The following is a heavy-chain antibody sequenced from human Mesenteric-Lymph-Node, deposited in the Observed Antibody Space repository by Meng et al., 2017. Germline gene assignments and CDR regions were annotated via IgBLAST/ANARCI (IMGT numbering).Heavy chain of an antibody. CDR1: GFTFSTSW. CDR2: INGDGSDI. J-gene: IGHJ4*02. D-gene: IGHD1-7*01. Sequence: EVQLVDSGGGLVQPGGSLRVSCAASGFTFSTSWMHWVRQAPGKGPVWVARINGDGSDITYADSVRGRFTISRDNAKNTLYLQMNSLRAEDTAVYYCARGSNWNYDWGQGTLVTVS. V-gene: IGHV3-74*01. CDR3: ARGSNWNYD.